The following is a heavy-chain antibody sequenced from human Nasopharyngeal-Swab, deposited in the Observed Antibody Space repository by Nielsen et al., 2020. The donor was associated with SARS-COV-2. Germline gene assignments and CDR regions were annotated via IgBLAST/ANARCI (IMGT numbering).Heavy chain of an antibody. CDR2: ISSSSSTS. J-gene: IGHJ4*02. D-gene: IGHD1-26*01. Sequence: GESLKISCAASEFTMSRNGMHWVRQAPGKGLEWVAYISSSSSTSYYADSVKGRFTISRDNPKNSLYLQMNSLRDEDTALYYCARDVAIVGATPENWGQGTLVTVSS. CDR1: EFTMSRNG. CDR3: ARDVAIVGATPEN. V-gene: IGHV3-48*02.